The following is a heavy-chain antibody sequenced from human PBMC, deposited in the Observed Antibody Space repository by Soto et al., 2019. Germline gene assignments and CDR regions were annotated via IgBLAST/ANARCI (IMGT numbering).Heavy chain of an antibody. CDR2: ISYDGTNK. CDR3: AKEGRSGYYYGVADY. Sequence: QVQLVESGGGVVQPGRSLRLSCAASGFTFSSYGMHWVRQAPGKGLEWVAVISYDGTNKYYADSVKGRFTISRDNSKNTLYLQMNSLRAEDTAVYYCAKEGRSGYYYGVADYWGQGTLVTVSS. J-gene: IGHJ4*02. CDR1: GFTFSSYG. V-gene: IGHV3-30*18. D-gene: IGHD3-3*01.